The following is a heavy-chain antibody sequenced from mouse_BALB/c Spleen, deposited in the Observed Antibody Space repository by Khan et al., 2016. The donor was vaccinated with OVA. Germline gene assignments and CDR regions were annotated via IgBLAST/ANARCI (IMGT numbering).Heavy chain of an antibody. CDR1: GFNIRHYY. CDR2: IDPDNGDT. CDR3: TTGWGYAMDY. Sequence: VRLQQSGADLVRSGASVKLSCIASGFNIRHYYLHWVKQRPEQGLEWIGWIDPDNGDTEYDPKFQGKATMTADKSSNTAYLQLSSLTSEDTAVYYCTTGWGYAMDYWGQGTSVTVSS. D-gene: IGHD4-1*01. V-gene: IGHV14-4*02. J-gene: IGHJ4*01.